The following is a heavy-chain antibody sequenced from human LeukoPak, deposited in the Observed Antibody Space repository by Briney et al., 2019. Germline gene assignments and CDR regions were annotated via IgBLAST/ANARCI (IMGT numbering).Heavy chain of an antibody. CDR2: IYHSGST. V-gene: IGHV4-38-2*02. D-gene: IGHD1-26*01. CDR1: GCSISSGYY. Sequence: SETLSLTCAVSGCSISSGYYWGWIRQPPGKGLEWIGSIYHSGSTYYNPSLKSRVTISVDTSKNQFSLKLSSVTAADTAVYYCARDKSKGGATYLAGWFDPWGQGTLVTVSS. J-gene: IGHJ5*02. CDR3: ARDKSKGGATYLAGWFDP.